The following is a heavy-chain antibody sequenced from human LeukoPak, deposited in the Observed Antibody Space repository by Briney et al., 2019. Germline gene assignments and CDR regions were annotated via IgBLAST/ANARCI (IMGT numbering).Heavy chain of an antibody. D-gene: IGHD6-13*01. V-gene: IGHV3-30-3*01. CDR2: ISYDGSNK. CDR1: GFTFSSYA. CDR3: AKGANYGIAAAGSDY. J-gene: IGHJ4*02. Sequence: GGSLRLSCAASGFTFSSYAMHWVRQAPGKGLEWVAVISYDGSNKYYADSVRGRFTLSRDNAKNSLYLQMNSLRAEDTALYYCAKGANYGIAAAGSDYWGQGTLVTVSS.